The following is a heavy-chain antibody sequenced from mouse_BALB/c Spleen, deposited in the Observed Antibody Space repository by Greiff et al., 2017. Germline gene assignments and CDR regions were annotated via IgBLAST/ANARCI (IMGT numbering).Heavy chain of an antibody. CDR3: ARDLGGGVFDY. V-gene: IGHV5-15*02. CDR2: ISNLAYSI. D-gene: IGHD4-1*01. J-gene: IGHJ2*01. Sequence: EVKLVESGGGLVQPGGSRKLSCAASGFTFSDYGMAWVRQAPGKGPEWVAFISNLAYSIYYADTVTGRFTISRENAKNTLYLEMSSLRSEDTAMYYCARDLGGGVFDYWGQGTTLTVSS. CDR1: GFTFSDYG.